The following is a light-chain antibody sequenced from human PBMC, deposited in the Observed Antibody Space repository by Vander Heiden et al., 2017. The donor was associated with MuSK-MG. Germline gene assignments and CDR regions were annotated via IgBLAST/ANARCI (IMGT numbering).Light chain of an antibody. CDR2: ENT. CDR3: QSYDSSLTASV. CDR1: SYNIGAGFD. Sequence: QSVLTQPPSVSGAPGQRVTISCTGTSYNIGAGFDVHWYQQLPGTPPILLFFENTIRPSGVPDRFSASTSDTSASLAITGLQADDEADYYCQSYDSSLTASVFGTGTRVVVL. V-gene: IGLV1-40*01. J-gene: IGLJ1*01.